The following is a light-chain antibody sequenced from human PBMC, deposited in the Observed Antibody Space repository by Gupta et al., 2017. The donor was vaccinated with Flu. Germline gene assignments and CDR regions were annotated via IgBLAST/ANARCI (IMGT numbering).Light chain of an antibody. V-gene: IGKV2-30*01. CDR1: QSLVYSDGNTY. Sequence: DVVMTQSPLSLPVTLGQPASISCRSSQSLVYSDGNTYLHWFQQRPGHSPRRLIYTVSNRESGVPDRFSGNGSGTDFTLKISRVEAEDVGIYYCMQGTHWPWAFGQGTKVEIK. CDR3: MQGTHWPWA. J-gene: IGKJ1*01. CDR2: TVS.